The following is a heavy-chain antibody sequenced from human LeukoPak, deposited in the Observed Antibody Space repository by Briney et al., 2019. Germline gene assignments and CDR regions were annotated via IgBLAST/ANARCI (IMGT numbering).Heavy chain of an antibody. Sequence: GGSLRLSCAASGFTFSSYSMNWVRQAPGKGLEWVSYISSSSSTIYYADSVKGRFTISRDNAKNSLYLQMNSLRDEDTAVYYCAREPPSPEYYYDSSGYYYSRRKADDAFGIWGQGTMVTVSS. CDR3: AREPPSPEYYYDSSGYYYSRRKADDAFGI. CDR1: GFTFSSYS. CDR2: ISSSSSTI. V-gene: IGHV3-48*02. J-gene: IGHJ3*02. D-gene: IGHD3-22*01.